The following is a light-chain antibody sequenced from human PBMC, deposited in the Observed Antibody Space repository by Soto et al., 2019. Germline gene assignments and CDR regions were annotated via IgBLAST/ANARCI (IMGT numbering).Light chain of an antibody. CDR2: AAS. V-gene: IGKV1-12*01. CDR3: QQANSFPRT. Sequence: DIQTTQSPSSVSASVGDRVTITCRASQAISSWLVWYQQKPGKAPKLLIYAASSLESGVPSRLSGSGAGTDFTLTISSLQPEDFAIYYCQQANSFPRTFGQGTKVEIK. CDR1: QAISSW. J-gene: IGKJ1*01.